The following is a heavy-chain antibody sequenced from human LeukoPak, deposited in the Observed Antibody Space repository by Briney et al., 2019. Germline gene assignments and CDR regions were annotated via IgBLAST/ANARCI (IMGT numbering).Heavy chain of an antibody. CDR2: IKPNSGAT. Sequence: GASVKVSCKASGYTFSDYFLHWVRQAPGQGLEWMGWIKPNSGATNYAQKLQGRVTLTTDTSTSTAYMELRSLRSDDTAVYYCARNSGYDYGYWGQGTRVTVSS. J-gene: IGHJ4*02. CDR1: GYTFSDYF. V-gene: IGHV1-2*02. D-gene: IGHD5-12*01. CDR3: ARNSGYDYGY.